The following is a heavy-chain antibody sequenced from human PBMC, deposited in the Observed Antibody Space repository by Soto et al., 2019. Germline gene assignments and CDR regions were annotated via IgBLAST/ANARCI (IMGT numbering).Heavy chain of an antibody. J-gene: IGHJ4*02. CDR1: GYTFTSYD. D-gene: IGHD1-1*01. CDR3: ARRAETNGWNGFGADKYYFDF. CDR2: MNPNTGNS. Sequence: ASVKVSCKASGYTFTSYDIYWVRQATGQGLEWMGWMNPNTGNSGYAQKFQGRVTMTSDSSISTAHMELSSLRSEDTAVYYCARRAETNGWNGFGADKYYFDFWGQGTLVTVSS. V-gene: IGHV1-8*01.